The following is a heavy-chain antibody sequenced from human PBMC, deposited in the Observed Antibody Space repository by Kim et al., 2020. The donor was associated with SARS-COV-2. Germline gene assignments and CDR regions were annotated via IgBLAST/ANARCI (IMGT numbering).Heavy chain of an antibody. J-gene: IGHJ3*02. CDR1: GFTFSSYA. Sequence: GGSLRLSCSASGFTFSSYAMHWVRQAPGKGLEYVSAISSNGGSTYYADSVKGRFTISRDNSKNTLYLQMSSLRAEDTAVYYCVKASLSYYDFWSLGGAFDIWGQGTMVTVSS. V-gene: IGHV3-64D*06. D-gene: IGHD3-3*01. CDR2: ISSNGGST. CDR3: VKASLSYYDFWSLGGAFDI.